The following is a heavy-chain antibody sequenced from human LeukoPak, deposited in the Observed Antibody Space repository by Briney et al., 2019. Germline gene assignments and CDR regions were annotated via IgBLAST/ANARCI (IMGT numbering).Heavy chain of an antibody. CDR1: GLIFSKYW. Sequence: GGSLRLSCAASGLIFSKYWMTWVRRAPGKGLEWVANIRRDGSETHYVDSVMGRFTISRDNAKNSLYLQMNSLRAEDTAVYYCARDDTHYGSSGSFYDAFDIWGQGTMVTVSS. CDR2: IRRDGSET. D-gene: IGHD3-22*01. V-gene: IGHV3-7*01. J-gene: IGHJ3*02. CDR3: ARDDTHYGSSGSFYDAFDI.